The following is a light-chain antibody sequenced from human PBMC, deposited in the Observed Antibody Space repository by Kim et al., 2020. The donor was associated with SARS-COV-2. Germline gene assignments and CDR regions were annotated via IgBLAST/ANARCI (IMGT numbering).Light chain of an antibody. Sequence: VHPGERATLSCRASQSVSSNLAWYQQKPGQVPRLLIYGASTRATGIPARFSGSGSGTEFILTISSLQSEDFAVYYCQQYNSWPRTFGQGTKVDIK. V-gene: IGKV3-15*01. CDR2: GAS. CDR3: QQYNSWPRT. CDR1: QSVSSN. J-gene: IGKJ1*01.